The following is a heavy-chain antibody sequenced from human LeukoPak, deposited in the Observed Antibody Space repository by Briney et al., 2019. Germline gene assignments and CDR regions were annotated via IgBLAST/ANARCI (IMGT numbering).Heavy chain of an antibody. V-gene: IGHV3-30*02. CDR2: IRYDGSNK. CDR3: ARPAGYSNSDNLDY. Sequence: GGSLRLSCAASGFTFSSYGMHWVRQAPGKGLEWVAFIRYDGSNKYYADSVKGRFTISRDNSKNTLYLQMNGLRAEDTAVYYCARPAGYSNSDNLDYWGQGTLVTVSS. D-gene: IGHD4-11*01. J-gene: IGHJ4*02. CDR1: GFTFSSYG.